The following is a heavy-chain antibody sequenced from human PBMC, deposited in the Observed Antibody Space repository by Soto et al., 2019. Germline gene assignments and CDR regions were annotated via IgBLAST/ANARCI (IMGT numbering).Heavy chain of an antibody. CDR3: ARLVDIVATIGAFDI. J-gene: IGHJ3*02. V-gene: IGHV4-39*01. Sequence: ASETLSLTCTVSGGSISSSSYYWGWIRQPPGKGLEWIGSIYYSGSTYYNPSLKSRVTISVDTSKNQFSLKLSSVTAADTAVYYCARLVDIVATIGAFDIWGQGTMVTVSS. D-gene: IGHD5-12*01. CDR2: IYYSGST. CDR1: GGSISSSSYY.